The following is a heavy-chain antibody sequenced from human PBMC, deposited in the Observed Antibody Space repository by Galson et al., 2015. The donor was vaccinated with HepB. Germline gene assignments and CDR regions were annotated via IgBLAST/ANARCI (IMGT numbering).Heavy chain of an antibody. V-gene: IGHV5-51*01. CDR3: ARHGNWYDGGGPKN. CDR2: IYPGDSDT. D-gene: IGHD1-20*01. CDR1: GYSFTSYR. Sequence: QSGADVKKPGESLKISCKGFGYSFTSYRIGWVRQMPGKGLEWMGIIYPGDSDTTYSPSFQGQVTISADKSDSTAYQQWSSLKASDNAIYYCARHGNWYDGGGPKNWGQGTLVTVSS. J-gene: IGHJ4*02.